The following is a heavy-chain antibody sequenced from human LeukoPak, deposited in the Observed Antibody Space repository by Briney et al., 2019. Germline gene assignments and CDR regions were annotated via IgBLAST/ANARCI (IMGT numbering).Heavy chain of an antibody. D-gene: IGHD4-17*01. CDR3: ARKPTTVTSWFDP. CDR2: IYYSGST. J-gene: IGHJ5*02. CDR1: GGSVISGSYY. Sequence: PSETLSLTCTVSGGSVISGSYYWSWIRQPPGKGLQWIGYIYYSGSTNYNPSLKSRVTISVDTSRNQFSLKLSSVTAADTAVYYCARKPTTVTSWFDPWGQGTLVTVSS. V-gene: IGHV4-61*01.